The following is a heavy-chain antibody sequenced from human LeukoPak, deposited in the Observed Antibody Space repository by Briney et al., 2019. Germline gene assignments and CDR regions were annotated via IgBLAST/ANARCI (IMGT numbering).Heavy chain of an antibody. D-gene: IGHD3-10*01. J-gene: IGHJ4*02. CDR2: ISGSGGST. Sequence: GGSLRLSCAASGFTFSSYAMSWVRQAPGKGLEWVSAISGSGGSTYYADSVKGRFTISRDNSKSTLYLQMNSLRAEDTAVYYCAKGLLWFGELLSPIDYWGQGTLVTVSS. CDR1: GFTFSSYA. V-gene: IGHV3-23*01. CDR3: AKGLLWFGELLSPIDY.